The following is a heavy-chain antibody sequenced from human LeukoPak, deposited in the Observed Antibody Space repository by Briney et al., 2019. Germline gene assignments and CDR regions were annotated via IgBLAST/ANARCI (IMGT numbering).Heavy chain of an antibody. J-gene: IGHJ3*02. D-gene: IGHD3-9*01. CDR1: GGSINTYY. Sequence: SETLSLTCTVSGGSINTYYWSWIRQPPGKGLEWIGYIYYSGSTNYNPSLKSRVTISVDTSKNQFSLKLSSVTAADTAVYYCARALTGYRDAFDIWGQGTMVTVSS. V-gene: IGHV4-59*08. CDR3: ARALTGYRDAFDI. CDR2: IYYSGST.